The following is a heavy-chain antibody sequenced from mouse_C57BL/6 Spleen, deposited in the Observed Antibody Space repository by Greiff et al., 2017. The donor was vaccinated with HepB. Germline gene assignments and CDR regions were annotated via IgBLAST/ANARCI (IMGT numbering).Heavy chain of an antibody. Sequence: EVQGVESGGDLVKPGGSLKLSCAASGFTFSSYGMSWVRQTPDKRLEWVATISSGGSYTYYPDSVKGRFTISRDNAKNTLYLQMSSLKSEDTAMYYCAREKSTGYFDVWGTGTTVTVSS. J-gene: IGHJ1*03. CDR2: ISSGGSYT. V-gene: IGHV5-6*01. CDR1: GFTFSSYG. CDR3: AREKSTGYFDV.